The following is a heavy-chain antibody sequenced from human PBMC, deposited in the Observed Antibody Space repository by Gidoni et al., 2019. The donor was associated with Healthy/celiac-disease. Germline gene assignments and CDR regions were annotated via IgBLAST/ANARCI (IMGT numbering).Heavy chain of an antibody. CDR3: ARDSSDY. CDR2: IKQDGSEK. V-gene: IGHV3-7*01. Sequence: EVQLVESGGGLVQPGASLRLSCAASGFTFSRYWMSWVRQAPGKGLAWVANIKQDGSEKYYVDSVKGRFTISRDNAKNSLYLQMNSLRAEDTAVYYCARDSSDYWGQGTLVTVSS. J-gene: IGHJ4*02. CDR1: GFTFSRYW.